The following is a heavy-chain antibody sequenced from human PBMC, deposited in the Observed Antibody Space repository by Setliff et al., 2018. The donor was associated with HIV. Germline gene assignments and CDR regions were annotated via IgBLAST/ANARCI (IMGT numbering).Heavy chain of an antibody. D-gene: IGHD3-22*01. J-gene: IGHJ4*02. CDR2: IYYSGST. CDR1: GGSISSSSYY. V-gene: IGHV4-39*01. Sequence: PSETLFLTCTVSGGSISSSSYYWGWIRQPPGKGLEWIGSIYYSGSTYYNPSLNSRVTISVDASKNQFSLKLSSVTAADTAVYYCASLPPLYDSSGYYFDYWGQGTLVTVSS. CDR3: ASLPPLYDSSGYYFDY.